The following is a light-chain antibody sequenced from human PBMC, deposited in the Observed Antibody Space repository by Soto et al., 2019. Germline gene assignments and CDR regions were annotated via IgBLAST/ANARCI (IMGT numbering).Light chain of an antibody. CDR1: QSVLYTSNSRNY. V-gene: IGKV4-1*01. CDR3: QQYYNTPTT. J-gene: IGKJ2*01. CDR2: WSS. Sequence: DIVMTQSPDSLAVSLGERATIDCKSSQSVLYTSNSRNYLAWYQQRPGQPPKLLIYWSSTRESGVPDRFSGSGSGSHFTRTISSLQAEDLAVYYCQQYYNTPTTFGHGTKLEIK.